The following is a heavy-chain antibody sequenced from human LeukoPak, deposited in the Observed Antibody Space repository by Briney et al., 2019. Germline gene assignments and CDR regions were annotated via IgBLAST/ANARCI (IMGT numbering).Heavy chain of an antibody. Sequence: SETLSLTCTVSGDSISSRSYYWGWIRQPPGKGLKWIGSIYYSGSTYYNPSLKSRVTISVDTSKNQFSLKLSSVTAADTAVYYCARAGGRNTMVRIDWFDPWGQGTLVTVS. V-gene: IGHV4-39*07. CDR2: IYYSGST. CDR3: ARAGGRNTMVRIDWFDP. D-gene: IGHD3-10*01. J-gene: IGHJ5*02. CDR1: GDSISSRSYY.